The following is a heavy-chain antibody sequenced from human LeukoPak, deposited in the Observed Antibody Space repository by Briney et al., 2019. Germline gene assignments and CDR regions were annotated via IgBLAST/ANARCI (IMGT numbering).Heavy chain of an antibody. Sequence: PGGSLRLSCAASGFTFSNYDMHWVRQAPGKGMELVAVIWYDGSNEYCADSVKGRFTISRDNSTTTVSLQMNSLTTDDTAVYYCAKEGRLTVAAVVVENYFDFWGQGTPVIVSA. J-gene: IGHJ4*02. D-gene: IGHD3-22*01. V-gene: IGHV3-33*06. CDR3: AKEGRLTVAAVVVENYFDF. CDR2: IWYDGSNE. CDR1: GFTFSNYD.